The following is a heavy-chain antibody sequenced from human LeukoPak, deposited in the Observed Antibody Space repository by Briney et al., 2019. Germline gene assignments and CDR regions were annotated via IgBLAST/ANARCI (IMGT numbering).Heavy chain of an antibody. D-gene: IGHD1-26*01. CDR3: ARDHGYSGLDY. CDR1: GFTVSSNY. Sequence: GGSLRLSCAASGFTVSSNYMSWVRQAPGKGLEWVSVIYSGGSTYYADFVKGRFTISRDNSKNTLYLQMNSLRAEDTAVYYCARDHGYSGLDYWGQGTLVTVSS. V-gene: IGHV3-53*01. CDR2: IYSGGST. J-gene: IGHJ4*02.